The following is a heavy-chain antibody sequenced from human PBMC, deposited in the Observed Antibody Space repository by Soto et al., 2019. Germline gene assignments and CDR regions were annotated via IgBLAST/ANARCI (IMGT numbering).Heavy chain of an antibody. Sequence: QVQLVQSGAEVKKPGASVKVSCKASGYTFTSYYMHWVRQAPGQGLEWMGIINPSGGNTSYAQKFQARVTMTRDTSTSTVYMELSSLRSEDTAVYYCARGRRVVVADTPTLYYWGQGTLVTVSS. J-gene: IGHJ4*02. CDR3: ARGRRVVVADTPTLYY. CDR2: INPSGGNT. D-gene: IGHD2-15*01. V-gene: IGHV1-46*01. CDR1: GYTFTSYY.